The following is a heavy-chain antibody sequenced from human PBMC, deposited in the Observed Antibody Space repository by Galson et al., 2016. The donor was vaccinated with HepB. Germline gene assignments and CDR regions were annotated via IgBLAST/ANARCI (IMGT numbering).Heavy chain of an antibody. J-gene: IGHJ2*01. V-gene: IGHV3-74*01. Sequence: SLRLSCAGSGFTFSPAWMHWVRQAPGKGLVWISRINSDGTSTIYVDSVQGRFTISRDNAKNTVYLQMNSLRGEDTAVYYCARDGAHWDLDLWGRGTLVTVSS. CDR2: INSDGTST. CDR1: GFTFSPAW. CDR3: ARDGAHWDLDL.